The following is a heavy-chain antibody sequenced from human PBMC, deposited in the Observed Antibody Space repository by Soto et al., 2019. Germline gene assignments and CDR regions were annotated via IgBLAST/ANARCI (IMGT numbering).Heavy chain of an antibody. J-gene: IGHJ4*01. CDR1: GNTFTSYD. CDR2: INPNSGNI. V-gene: IGHV1-8*01. D-gene: IGHD3-22*01. CDR3: AREASESYDTLDWDFEC. Sequence: GASVKVSCKASGNTFTSYDMNWVRQATLHVLEWMVCINPNSGNIGYAQKFQGRVTMTRDTAIRTAYMEVSRLRSDETPVYYCAREASESYDTLDWDFECWGNGTLVTVSS.